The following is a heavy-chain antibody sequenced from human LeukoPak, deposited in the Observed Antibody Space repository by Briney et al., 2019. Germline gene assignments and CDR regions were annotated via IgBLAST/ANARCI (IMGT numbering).Heavy chain of an antibody. CDR2: ISSSSSYI. V-gene: IGHV3-21*01. CDR3: ARVRIAVAGRWFDP. J-gene: IGHJ5*02. Sequence: PGGSLRLSCAASGFTFSSYSMNWVRQAPGKGLEWVSSISSSSSYIYYADSVKGRFTISRDNAKNSLYLQMNSLRAEDTAVYYCARVRIAVAGRWFDPWGQGTLVTVSS. CDR1: GFTFSSYS. D-gene: IGHD6-19*01.